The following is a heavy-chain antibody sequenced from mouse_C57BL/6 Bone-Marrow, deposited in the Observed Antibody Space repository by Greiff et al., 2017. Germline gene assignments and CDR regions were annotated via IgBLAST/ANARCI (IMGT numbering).Heavy chain of an antibody. CDR2: IPPNSGST. J-gene: IGHJ3*01. Sequence: VQLQQPGAELVKPGASVKLSCKASGYTFTSYWMHWVKQRPGQGLEWIGMIPPNSGSTNYNEKFKSKATLTVDKSSSTAYMQLSSLTSEDSAVYYCARMGFAWFAYWGQGTLVTVSA. V-gene: IGHV1-64*01. CDR1: GYTFTSYW. D-gene: IGHD3-1*01. CDR3: ARMGFAWFAY.